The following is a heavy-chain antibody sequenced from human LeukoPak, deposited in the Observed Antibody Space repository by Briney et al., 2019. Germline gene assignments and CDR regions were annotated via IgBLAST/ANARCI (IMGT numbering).Heavy chain of an antibody. Sequence: SETLSLTCTVSGYSISSGYYWGWIRQPPGKGLEWIGSIYHSGSTYYNPSLKSRVTISVDTSKNQFSLKLSSVTSADTAVYYCARDLLTGGGAEVGNFDYWGQGTLVTVSS. D-gene: IGHD3-16*01. CDR3: ARDLLTGGGAEVGNFDY. V-gene: IGHV4-38-2*02. CDR1: GYSISSGYY. CDR2: IYHSGST. J-gene: IGHJ4*02.